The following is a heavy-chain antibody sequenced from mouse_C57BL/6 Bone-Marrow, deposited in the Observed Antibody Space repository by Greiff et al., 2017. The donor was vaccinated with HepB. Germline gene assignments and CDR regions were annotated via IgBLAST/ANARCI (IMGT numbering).Heavy chain of an antibody. CDR1: GYTFTSYG. V-gene: IGHV1-81*01. CDR2: IYPRSGNT. J-gene: IGHJ2*01. D-gene: IGHD1-1*01. Sequence: VQLQESGAELARPGASVKLSCKASGYTFTSYGISWVKQRTGQGLEWIGEIYPRSGNTYYNEKFKGKATLTADKSSSKAYMELRSLTSEDSAVYFCARTGCVRYFDYWGQGTTLTVSS. CDR3: ARTGCVRYFDY.